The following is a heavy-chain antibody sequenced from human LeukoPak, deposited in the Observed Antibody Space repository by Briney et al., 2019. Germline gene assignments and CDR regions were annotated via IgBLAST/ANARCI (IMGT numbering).Heavy chain of an antibody. CDR2: ISSSSSYI. CDR3: AKRAGASSGFDF. V-gene: IGHV3-21*04. D-gene: IGHD6-19*01. J-gene: IGHJ4*02. Sequence: GGSLRLSCAASGFTFSDYSMNWVRQAPGKGLEWVSSISSSSSYIYYADSVKGRFTISRDNFKNTLFLQMNSLRVEDTALYYCAKRAGASSGFDFWGQGSLVTVSS. CDR1: GFTFSDYS.